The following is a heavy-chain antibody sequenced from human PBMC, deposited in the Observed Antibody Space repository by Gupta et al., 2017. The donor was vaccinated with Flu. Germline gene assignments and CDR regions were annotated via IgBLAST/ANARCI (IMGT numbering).Heavy chain of an antibody. V-gene: IGHV3-15*01. CDR2: IKSKTDGGTT. Sequence: EVQLVESGGGLVKPGGSLRLSCAASGFTFRNAWMSWVRQAPGKGLEWVGRIKSKTDGGTTDYAAPVKGRFTISRDDSKNTLYLQMNSLKTEDTAVYYCTTAGYCTNGVCYPTPMDVWGKGTTVTVSS. J-gene: IGHJ6*04. CDR3: TTAGYCTNGVCYPTPMDV. D-gene: IGHD2-8*01. CDR1: GFTFRNAW.